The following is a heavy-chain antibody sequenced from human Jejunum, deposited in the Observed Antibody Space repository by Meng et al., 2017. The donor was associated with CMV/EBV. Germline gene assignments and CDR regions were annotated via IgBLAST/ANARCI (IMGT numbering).Heavy chain of an antibody. CDR3: ARDRGCSLTSCDKGGDAFDV. Sequence: YWMTWVRQAPGKGPEWMANIKRDGTEKYYVDSVKARFTISRDNAKDSLYLQMHSLRAEDTAMYYCARDRGCSLTSCDKGGDAFDVWGLGTMVTVSS. V-gene: IGHV3-7*01. CDR1: YW. CDR2: IKRDGTEK. D-gene: IGHD2-2*02. J-gene: IGHJ3*01.